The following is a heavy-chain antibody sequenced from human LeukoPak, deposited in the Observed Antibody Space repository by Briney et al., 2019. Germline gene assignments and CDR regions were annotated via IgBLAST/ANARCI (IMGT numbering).Heavy chain of an antibody. J-gene: IGHJ5*02. CDR2: IKQDGSEK. CDR3: ARVGGSSWYVSWFDP. D-gene: IGHD6-13*01. Sequence: PGGSLRLSCAASGFTFSSYWMSWVRQAPGKGLEWVANIKQDGSEKYYVDSVKGRFTISRDNAKNSLYLQMNSLRAEDTAVYYCARVGGSSWYVSWFDPWGQGTLVTVSS. V-gene: IGHV3-7*01. CDR1: GFTFSSYW.